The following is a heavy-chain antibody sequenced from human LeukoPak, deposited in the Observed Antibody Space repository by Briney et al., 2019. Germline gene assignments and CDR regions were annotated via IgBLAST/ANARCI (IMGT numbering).Heavy chain of an antibody. CDR3: AKDRGVFGVAYSLDY. D-gene: IGHD3-3*01. Sequence: GGSLRLSCAASGFTFSSDGMHWVRQAPGKGLGWVTYIRYDGVNAYYADSVRGRFTVSRDLSKHTLYLQMNSLRAEDTAVYYCAKDRGVFGVAYSLDYWGQGTLVTVSS. CDR2: IRYDGVNA. J-gene: IGHJ4*02. V-gene: IGHV3-30*02. CDR1: GFTFSSDG.